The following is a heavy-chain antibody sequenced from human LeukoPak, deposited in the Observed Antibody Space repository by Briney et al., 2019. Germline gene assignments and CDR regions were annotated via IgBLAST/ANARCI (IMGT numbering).Heavy chain of an antibody. V-gene: IGHV4-59*01. D-gene: IGHD3-3*01. J-gene: IGHJ4*02. CDR2: IYYSGST. CDR1: GGSISSYY. CDR3: ARVQFGLGSGYLFDY. Sequence: SETLSLTCTVSGGSISSYYWGWIRQPPGKGLGWIGYIYYSGSTNYNPSLKSRVTISVDTSKNQFSLKLSSVTAADTAVYYCARVQFGLGSGYLFDYWGQGTLVTVSS.